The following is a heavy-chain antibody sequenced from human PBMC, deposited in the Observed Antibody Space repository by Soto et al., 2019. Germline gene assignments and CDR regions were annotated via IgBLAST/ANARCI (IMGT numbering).Heavy chain of an antibody. CDR2: ISSTSSSI. D-gene: IGHD2-15*01. Sequence: GGSLRLSCAASGFTFSTYVMNWVRQAPGQGLEWVSCISSTSSSIYYADSVKGRFTISRDNAKNSLYLQMNSLRAEDTAVYYCARDQADIVVGTTLYYYYGMDVWGQGTTVTVSS. V-gene: IGHV3-48*01. J-gene: IGHJ6*02. CDR3: ARDQADIVVGTTLYYYYGMDV. CDR1: GFTFSTYV.